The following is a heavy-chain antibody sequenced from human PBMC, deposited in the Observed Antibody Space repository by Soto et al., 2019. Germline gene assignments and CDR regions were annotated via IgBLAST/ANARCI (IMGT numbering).Heavy chain of an antibody. CDR3: ARGGRWALRNVLDY. Sequence: GGSLRLSCAASGFTFSSYWMHWVRQAPGKGLEWVSRINSGGSSTSYADSVKGRFTISRDNAKNTLYLQMNSLRAEDTAVYYCARGGRWALRNVLDYWGQGTLVTVSS. V-gene: IGHV3-74*01. D-gene: IGHD1-26*01. CDR1: GFTFSSYW. J-gene: IGHJ4*02. CDR2: INSGGSST.